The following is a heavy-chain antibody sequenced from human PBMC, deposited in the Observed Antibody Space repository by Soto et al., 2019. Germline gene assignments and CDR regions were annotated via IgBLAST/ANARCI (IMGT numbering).Heavy chain of an antibody. CDR1: GASISSYS. CDR2: IYYSRST. CDR3: ARDSNTSGWHAGFDP. Sequence: SETLSLTCTVSGASISSYSWSWIRQPPGKGLEWIGYIYYSRSTNYNPSLKSRLTISVDTSKNQFALKLSSLTAADTAVYYCARDSNTSGWHAGFDPWGQGTLVTVS. J-gene: IGHJ5*02. D-gene: IGHD6-19*01. V-gene: IGHV4-59*01.